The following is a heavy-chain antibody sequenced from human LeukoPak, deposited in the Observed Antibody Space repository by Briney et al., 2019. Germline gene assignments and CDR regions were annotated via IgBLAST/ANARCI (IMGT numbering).Heavy chain of an antibody. CDR3: ARDLPTYYYDSSGYSSFDY. D-gene: IGHD3-22*01. CDR2: ISSSSSTI. J-gene: IGHJ4*02. V-gene: IGHV3-48*01. CDR1: GFTFSGYN. Sequence: GGSLRLSCAASGFTFSGYNINWVRQAPGKGLEWVSYISSSSSTIYYADSVKGRFTISRDNAKNSLYLQMNSLRAEDTAVYYCARDLPTYYYDSSGYSSFDYWGQGTLVTVSS.